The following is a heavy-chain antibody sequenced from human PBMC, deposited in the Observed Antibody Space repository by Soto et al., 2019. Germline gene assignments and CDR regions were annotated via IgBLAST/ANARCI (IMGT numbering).Heavy chain of an antibody. Sequence: QVQLVQSGAEEKKPGASVKVSCKASGYTFTSYAMHWVRQAPGQRLEWMGWINAGNGNTTYSQKFQGRVTITRDTSVSTAYMELSSLRSEDTAVYYCASESYGGEFDYWGQGTLVTVSA. J-gene: IGHJ4*02. CDR1: GYTFTSYA. V-gene: IGHV1-3*05. D-gene: IGHD4-17*01. CDR2: INAGNGNT. CDR3: ASESYGGEFDY.